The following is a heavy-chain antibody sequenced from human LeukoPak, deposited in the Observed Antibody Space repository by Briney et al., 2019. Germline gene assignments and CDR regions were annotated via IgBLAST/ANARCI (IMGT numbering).Heavy chain of an antibody. CDR3: ARAVTGTSLVDF. D-gene: IGHD6-19*01. CDR2: ISYTGST. V-gene: IGHV4-59*08. CDR1: GGSIGGDH. Sequence: SETLSLTCTISGGSIGGDHWSWIRQAPGEGLEWIGYISYTGSTSHNPSLRSRVTISLNTPENQFSLRLTSVTAADTAVYYCARAVTGTSLVDFWGQGTLVAVSS. J-gene: IGHJ4*02.